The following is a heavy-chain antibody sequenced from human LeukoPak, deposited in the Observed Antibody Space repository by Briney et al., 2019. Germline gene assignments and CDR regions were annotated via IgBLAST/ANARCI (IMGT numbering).Heavy chain of an antibody. Sequence: GGSLRLSCAASGFTFSSYGMHWVRQAPGKGLEWVAVIWYDGSNKYYADSVKGRFTISRDNSKNTLYLQMNSLRAEDTAVYYCARGNYGSGSYYIYYYYGMDVWGQGTTVTVSS. CDR1: GFTFSSYG. D-gene: IGHD3-10*01. CDR2: IWYDGSNK. V-gene: IGHV3-33*01. J-gene: IGHJ6*02. CDR3: ARGNYGSGSYYIYYYYGMDV.